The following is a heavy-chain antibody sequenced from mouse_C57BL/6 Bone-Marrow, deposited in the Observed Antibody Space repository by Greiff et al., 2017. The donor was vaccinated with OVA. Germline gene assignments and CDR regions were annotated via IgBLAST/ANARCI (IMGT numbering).Heavy chain of an antibody. Sequence: QVTLKVCGPGLLQPSQTLSLTCSSSGFSLSTFGMGVGWIRQPSGKGLEWLAHPWWDDDKYYNPALKRRLTSSEDTSKNQVFLKIANVDTADTATYYCARAPYYDGYYSWFAYWGQGTLVTVSA. J-gene: IGHJ3*01. V-gene: IGHV8-8*01. D-gene: IGHD2-3*01. CDR2: PWWDDDK. CDR3: ARAPYYDGYYSWFAY. CDR1: GFSLSTFGMG.